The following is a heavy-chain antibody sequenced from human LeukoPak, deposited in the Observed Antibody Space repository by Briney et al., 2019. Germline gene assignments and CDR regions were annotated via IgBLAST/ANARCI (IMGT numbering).Heavy chain of an antibody. Sequence: GASVKVSCKASGYTFTSYYMHWVRQAPGQGLEWMGIINPSGGNTSYAQKFQGRVTMTRDTSTSTVYMELSSLRSEDTAVYYCARDTVGATAGYWGQGTLVTVSS. V-gene: IGHV1-46*01. CDR2: INPSGGNT. CDR1: GYTFTSYY. CDR3: ARDTVGATAGY. J-gene: IGHJ4*02. D-gene: IGHD1-26*01.